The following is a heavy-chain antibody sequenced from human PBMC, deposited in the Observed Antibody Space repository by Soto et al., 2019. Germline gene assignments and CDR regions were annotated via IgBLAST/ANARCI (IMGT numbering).Heavy chain of an antibody. CDR2: IYYSGST. D-gene: IGHD2-8*01. CDR1: GASINTKNYD. CDR3: VRHEGLGLVYV. Sequence: LSLTCTVSGASINTKNYDCGWIRQPPGKGLEWSGGIYYSGSTYYNPSLKSRVTMSVDTSKDQFSLKLTSVTAADTAVYYCVRHEGLGLVYVWGQGITVTVSS. J-gene: IGHJ6*02. V-gene: IGHV4-39*01.